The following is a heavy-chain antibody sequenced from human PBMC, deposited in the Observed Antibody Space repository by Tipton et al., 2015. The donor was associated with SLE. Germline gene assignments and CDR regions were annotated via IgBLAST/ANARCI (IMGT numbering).Heavy chain of an antibody. Sequence: TLSLTCAVYGGSITSSSYYWAWIRQSPGEGVEWIGEIYYRGSTNYNPSLESRVTISVDTSKNQFSLKLSSVTAADTAVYYCASTLGPELWFDPWGQGTLVTVSS. D-gene: IGHD1-26*01. J-gene: IGHJ5*02. CDR2: IYYRGST. CDR3: ASTLGPELWFDP. V-gene: IGHV4-39*07. CDR1: GGSITSSSYY.